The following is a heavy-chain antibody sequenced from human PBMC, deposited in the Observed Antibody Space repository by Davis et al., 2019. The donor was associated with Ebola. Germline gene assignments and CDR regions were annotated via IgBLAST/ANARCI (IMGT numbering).Heavy chain of an antibody. Sequence: AASVKVSCKASGYTFTDYYIHWVRQAPGQGLEWMGWINPNSGGTNYAQKFQGWVTMTRDTPISTVYMELSRLRSNDTAVYYCARSTVDGYYYYYMDVWGKGTTVTVSS. CDR1: GYTFTDYY. CDR3: ARSTVDGYYYYYMDV. D-gene: IGHD4-11*01. J-gene: IGHJ6*03. V-gene: IGHV1-2*04. CDR2: INPNSGGT.